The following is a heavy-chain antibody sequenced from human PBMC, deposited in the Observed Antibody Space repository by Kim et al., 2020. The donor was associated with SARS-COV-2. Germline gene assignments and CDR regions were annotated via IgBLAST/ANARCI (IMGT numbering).Heavy chain of an antibody. D-gene: IGHD3-22*01. J-gene: IGHJ3*02. V-gene: IGHV3-11*03. Sequence: RFTISRDNAKNSLYLQMNSLRAEDTAVYYCARSSRSDSSGYYWATDAFDIWGQGTMVTVSS. CDR3: ARSSRSDSSGYYWATDAFDI.